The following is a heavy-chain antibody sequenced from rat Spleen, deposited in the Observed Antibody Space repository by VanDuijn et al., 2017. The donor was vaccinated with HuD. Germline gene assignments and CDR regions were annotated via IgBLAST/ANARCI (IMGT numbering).Heavy chain of an antibody. CDR2: ISTGGGNT. Sequence: EVQLVESGGGLVQPGRSLKLSCAASGFTYSNYVMAWVSQAPTKGLEWVASISTGGGNTYYRDSVKGRFTISRDNAKSTLYLQMDSLRSEDTATYYCTTEGYYGPPGDYWGQGVMVTVSS. V-gene: IGHV5-27*01. CDR3: TTEGYYGPPGDY. CDR1: GFTYSNYV. J-gene: IGHJ2*01. D-gene: IGHD1-7*01.